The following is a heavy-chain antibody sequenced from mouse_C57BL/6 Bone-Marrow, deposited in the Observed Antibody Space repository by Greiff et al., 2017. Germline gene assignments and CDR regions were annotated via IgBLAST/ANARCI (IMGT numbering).Heavy chain of an antibody. D-gene: IGHD2-4*01. Sequence: QVQLQQPGAELVKPGASVKLSCKASGYTFTSYWMHWVKQRPGQGLEWIGEINPSNGRTNYNEKFKSKATLTVDKSSSTAYIQLSSLTSEDSAVYFCAVSTMITTWFAYWGQGTLVTVSA. J-gene: IGHJ3*01. V-gene: IGHV1S81*02. CDR1: GYTFTSYW. CDR3: AVSTMITTWFAY. CDR2: INPSNGRT.